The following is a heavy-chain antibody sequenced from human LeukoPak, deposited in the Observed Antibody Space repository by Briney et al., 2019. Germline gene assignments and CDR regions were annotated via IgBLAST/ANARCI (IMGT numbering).Heavy chain of an antibody. Sequence: PGGSLRLSCAASGFTFSSYSLNWVRQAPGKGLEWVSAISGSGVSTYYADSVKGRFTISRDNSKNTLYLQMNSLRAEDTAVYYCAKDNVGGYPGGLDYWGQGTLVTVSS. CDR1: GFTFSSYS. CDR2: ISGSGVST. J-gene: IGHJ4*02. V-gene: IGHV3-23*01. CDR3: AKDNVGGYPGGLDY. D-gene: IGHD2-15*01.